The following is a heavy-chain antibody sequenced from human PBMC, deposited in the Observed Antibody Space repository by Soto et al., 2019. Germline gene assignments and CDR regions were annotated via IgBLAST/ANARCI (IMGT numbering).Heavy chain of an antibody. CDR1: GGSFSGYY. D-gene: IGHD2-15*01. CDR3: ARYCSGGSCPYYFDY. Sequence: SETLSLTCAVYGGSFSGYYWSWIRQPPGKGLEWIGEINHSGSANYNPSLKSRVTISVDTSKNQFSLKLSSVTAADTAVYYCARYCSGGSCPYYFDYWGQGTLVTVSS. J-gene: IGHJ4*02. CDR2: INHSGSA. V-gene: IGHV4-34*01.